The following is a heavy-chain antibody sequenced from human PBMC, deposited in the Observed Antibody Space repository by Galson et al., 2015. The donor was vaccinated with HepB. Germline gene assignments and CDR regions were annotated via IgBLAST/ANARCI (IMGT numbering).Heavy chain of an antibody. D-gene: IGHD6-6*01. Sequence: SLRLSCAASGFTFSSYAMHWVRQAPGKGLEWVAVISYDGSNKYYADSVKGRFTISRDNSKNTLYLQMNSLRAEDTAVYYCAREFEYSSSPGVFDYWGQGTLVTVSS. J-gene: IGHJ4*02. CDR2: ISYDGSNK. V-gene: IGHV3-30-3*01. CDR3: AREFEYSSSPGVFDY. CDR1: GFTFSSYA.